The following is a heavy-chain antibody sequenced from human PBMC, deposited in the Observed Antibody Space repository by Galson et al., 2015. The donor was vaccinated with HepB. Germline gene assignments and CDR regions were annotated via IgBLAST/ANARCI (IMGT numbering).Heavy chain of an antibody. V-gene: IGHV3-30*18. CDR3: AKDRQAFDI. CDR2: ISYDGSNK. Sequence: SLRLSCAASGFTFSSYGMHWVRQAPGKGLEWVAVISYDGSNKYYADSVKGRFTISRDSSKNTLYLQMNSLRAEDTAVYYCAKDRQAFDIWGQGTMVTVSS. J-gene: IGHJ3*02. CDR1: GFTFSSYG.